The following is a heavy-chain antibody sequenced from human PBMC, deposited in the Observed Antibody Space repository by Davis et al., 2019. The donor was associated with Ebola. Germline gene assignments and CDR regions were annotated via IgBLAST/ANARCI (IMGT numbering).Heavy chain of an antibody. CDR3: AREVLWNAFDI. V-gene: IGHV4-59*01. D-gene: IGHD3-16*01. Sequence: GSLRLSCTVSGGSISSYYWSWIRQPPGKGLEWIGYIYYSGSTNYNPSLKSRVTISVDTSKNQFSLKLSSVTAADTAVYYCAREVLWNAFDIWGQGTMVTVSS. J-gene: IGHJ3*02. CDR1: GGSISSYY. CDR2: IYYSGST.